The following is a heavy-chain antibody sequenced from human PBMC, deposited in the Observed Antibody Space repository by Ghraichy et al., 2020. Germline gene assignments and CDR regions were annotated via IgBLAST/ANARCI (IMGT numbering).Heavy chain of an antibody. CDR1: GYIITDLS. D-gene: IGHD3-10*01. J-gene: IGHJ4*02. V-gene: IGHV1-24*01. CDR3: ASTGKNGVDY. CDR2: YDPEGGNI. Sequence: ASVKVSCKVSGYIITDLSMHWVRQAPGKGLEWMGGYDPEGGNIVYPLKFQGRVSMSEDTVTNTAYMELSSLVSEDAAIYYCASTGKNGVDYWGQGTLVTVSS.